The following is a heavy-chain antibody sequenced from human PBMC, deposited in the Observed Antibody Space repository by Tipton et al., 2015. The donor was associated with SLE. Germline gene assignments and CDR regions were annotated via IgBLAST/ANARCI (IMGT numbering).Heavy chain of an antibody. V-gene: IGHV4-59*11. CDR3: ARRHYYGFGDFDY. CDR2: IYYSGST. CDR1: GGSISSHY. Sequence: TLSLTCTVSGGSISSHYWSWIRQPPGKGLEWIGYIYYSGSTNYNPSLKSRVTISVDTSKNQFSLKLSSVTAADTAVYYCARRHYYGFGDFDYWGQGTLVTVSS. J-gene: IGHJ4*02. D-gene: IGHD3-10*01.